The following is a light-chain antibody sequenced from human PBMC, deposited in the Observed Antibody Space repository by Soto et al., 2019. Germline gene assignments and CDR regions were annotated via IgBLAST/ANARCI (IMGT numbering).Light chain of an antibody. CDR1: SSDVGGYNY. J-gene: IGLJ2*01. Sequence: QSALTQPASVSGSPGQSITISCTGTSSDVGGYNYVSWYQQHPGKAPKLMIYDVSNRASGVSNRFSGSKSGNTASLTISGLKAEAEADYYCSSYTSSSTLVVFGGGTKLTVL. CDR2: DVS. CDR3: SSYTSSSTLVV. V-gene: IGLV2-14*01.